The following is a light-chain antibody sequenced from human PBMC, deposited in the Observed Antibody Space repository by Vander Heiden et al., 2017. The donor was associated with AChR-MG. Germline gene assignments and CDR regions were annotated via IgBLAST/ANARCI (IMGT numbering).Light chain of an antibody. V-gene: IGKV3-20*01. CDR2: GAS. J-gene: IGKJ1*01. CDR3: QQYSRSQT. Sequence: EIVLTQSPGNLSLSPGEGASLSCRASQPLSNIYLAWYQQKPGQAPRLLISGASSRATGIPDRFSGSGSETDFTLTISRLEPEDFAVYYCQQYSRSQTFGQGTKVEIK. CDR1: QPLSNIY.